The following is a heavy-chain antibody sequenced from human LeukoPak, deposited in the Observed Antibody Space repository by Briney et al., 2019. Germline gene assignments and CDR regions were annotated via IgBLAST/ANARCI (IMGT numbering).Heavy chain of an antibody. D-gene: IGHD4-17*01. Sequence: SETLSLTCTVSSGSISSYYWSWIRQPPGKGLEWIGYIYYSGSTNYNPSLKSRATISVDTSKNQFSLKLSSVTAADTAVYYCAREVRGDYYFDYWGQGTLVTVSS. J-gene: IGHJ4*02. CDR3: AREVRGDYYFDY. CDR2: IYYSGST. V-gene: IGHV4-59*01. CDR1: SGSISSYY.